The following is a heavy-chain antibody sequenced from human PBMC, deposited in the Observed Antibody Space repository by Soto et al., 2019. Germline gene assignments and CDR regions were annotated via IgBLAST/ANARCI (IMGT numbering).Heavy chain of an antibody. V-gene: IGHV3-53*01. CDR2: IYSGGST. J-gene: IGHJ4*02. D-gene: IGHD1-7*01. CDR1: GFTVSSNY. Sequence: VGSLRLSCAASGFTVSSNYMSWVRQAPGKGLEWVSVIYSGGSTYYADSVKGRFTISRDNSKNTLYLQMNSLRAEDTAVYYCARAGYNWNCDYWGQGTLVTVYS. CDR3: ARAGYNWNCDY.